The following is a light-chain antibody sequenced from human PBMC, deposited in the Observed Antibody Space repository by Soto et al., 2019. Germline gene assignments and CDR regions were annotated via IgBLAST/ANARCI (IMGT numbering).Light chain of an antibody. V-gene: IGKV3-11*01. J-gene: IGKJ4*01. CDR3: QQHSSWPLA. Sequence: VVVTQYPATLSGSAGEIATLSCRSSQTVRNNLAWYQQRPGQAPRLLIYDASSWTTGIPARFSGSGSGTDFTLTISSLEPEDFAVYYCQQHSSWPLAFAGGGKVDIK. CDR2: DAS. CDR1: QTVRNN.